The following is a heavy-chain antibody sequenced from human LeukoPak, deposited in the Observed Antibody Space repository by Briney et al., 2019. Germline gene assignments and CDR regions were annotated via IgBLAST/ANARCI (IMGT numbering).Heavy chain of an antibody. J-gene: IGHJ5*02. Sequence: ASVKVSCKASGYTFTTYGISWVRQAPGQGLEWMGWISTYNGNTNYAQNLQGRATMTTDTSTTTAYMELRSLRSDDTAVYYCARDRRGSGDDPGVWFDPWGQGTLVTVSS. CDR3: ARDRRGSGDDPGVWFDP. V-gene: IGHV1-18*01. CDR1: GYTFTTYG. CDR2: ISTYNGNT. D-gene: IGHD5-12*01.